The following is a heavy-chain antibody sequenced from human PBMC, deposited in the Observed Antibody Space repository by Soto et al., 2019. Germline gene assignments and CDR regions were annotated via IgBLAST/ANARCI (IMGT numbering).Heavy chain of an antibody. Sequence: SQTLSLTCVISGDSVSSNSAAWNWIRQSPSRGLEWLGRTYYRSRWYNDYAVSVRGRITDNADTSKNQFSLHLNSVTPEDSAVYYCAGPSSLQWYYMDVWDKGTTVTVSS. CDR3: AGPSSLQWYYMDV. CDR2: TYYRSRWYN. V-gene: IGHV6-1*01. D-gene: IGHD6-19*01. J-gene: IGHJ6*03. CDR1: GDSVSSNSAA.